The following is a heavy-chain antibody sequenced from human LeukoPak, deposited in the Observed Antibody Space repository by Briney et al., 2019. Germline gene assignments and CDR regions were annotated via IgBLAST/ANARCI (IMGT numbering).Heavy chain of an antibody. Sequence: ASVKVSCKASGGTFSSYAISWVRQAPGQGLEWMGGIIPIFGTANYAQKFQGRVTITTDESTSTAYMELSSLRSEDTAVYYCARGGVASSLNYYMDVWGKGTTVTVSS. CDR3: ARGGVASSLNYYMDV. CDR1: GGTFSSYA. CDR2: IIPIFGTA. D-gene: IGHD6-13*01. J-gene: IGHJ6*03. V-gene: IGHV1-69*05.